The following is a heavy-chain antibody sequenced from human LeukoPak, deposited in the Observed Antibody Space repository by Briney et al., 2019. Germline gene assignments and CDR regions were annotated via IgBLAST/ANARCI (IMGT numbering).Heavy chain of an antibody. V-gene: IGHV4-59*01. CDR2: IYYSGST. D-gene: IGHD3-22*01. CDR3: ARDSHYGSSDPGWFDP. CDR1: GGSISSYY. Sequence: SETLSLTCTVSGGSISSYYWSWIRQPPGKGLEWIGYIYYSGSTNYNPSLKSRVTISVDTSKNQFSLKLSSVTAADTAVYYCARDSHYGSSDPGWFDPWGQGTLVTVSS. J-gene: IGHJ5*02.